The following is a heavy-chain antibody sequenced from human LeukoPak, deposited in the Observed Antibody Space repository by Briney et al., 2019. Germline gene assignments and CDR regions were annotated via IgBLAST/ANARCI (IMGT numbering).Heavy chain of an antibody. Sequence: PGGSLRLSCAASGFTFSSYWMSWVRQAPGKGLEWVANIKQDGSEKYYVDSVKGRFTISRDNAKNSLYLQMNSLRAEETAVYYCARVGTMVRGVIRGFDYWGQGTLVTVSS. CDR2: IKQDGSEK. D-gene: IGHD3-10*01. J-gene: IGHJ4*02. CDR3: ARVGTMVRGVIRGFDY. V-gene: IGHV3-7*01. CDR1: GFTFSSYW.